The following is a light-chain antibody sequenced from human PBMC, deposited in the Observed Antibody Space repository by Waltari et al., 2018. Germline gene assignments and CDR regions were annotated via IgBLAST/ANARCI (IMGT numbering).Light chain of an antibody. J-gene: IGKJ3*01. CDR3: HQTYNTPFT. CDR2: SAS. CDR1: QSISNY. Sequence: DIQMTQSPSSLSASVGDRVTITCRASQSISNYVNWYQQKPGKVPRLLIFSASTLQTGVPSRFSGSGSETDFTLTVTSLQPEDFASYYCHQTYNTPFTFGPGTIVEIK. V-gene: IGKV1-39*01.